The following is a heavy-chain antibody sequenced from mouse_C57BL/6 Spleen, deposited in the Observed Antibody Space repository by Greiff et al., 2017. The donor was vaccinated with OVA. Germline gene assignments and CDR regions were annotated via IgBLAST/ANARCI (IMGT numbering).Heavy chain of an antibody. CDR3: ASRDYDGDYYAMDD. D-gene: IGHD2-4*01. V-gene: IGHV5-17*01. Sequence: EVMLVESGGGLVKPGGSLKLSCAASGFTFSDYGMHWVRQAPEKGLEWVAYISSGSSTIYYADTVKGRFTISRDNAKNTLLLQMTSLRSEDTAMYYGASRDYDGDYYAMDDWGQGTSVTVSS. CDR1: GFTFSDYG. J-gene: IGHJ4*01. CDR2: ISSGSSTI.